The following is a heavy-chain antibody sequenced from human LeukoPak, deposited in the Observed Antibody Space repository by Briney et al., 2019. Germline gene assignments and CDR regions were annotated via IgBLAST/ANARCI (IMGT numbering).Heavy chain of an antibody. J-gene: IGHJ3*01. CDR3: ARDSSAKYTNNWHAFDF. D-gene: IGHD1-1*01. V-gene: IGHV4-4*02. CDR2: IYHSGST. Sequence: SGTLSLTCAVSGGSISSSNWWRWVRQPPGKGLEWIGEIYHSGSTNYNPSLKSRVTISVDKPKNQFSLKLSSVTAEDTAVYYCARDSSAKYTNNWHAFDFWGQGTVVTVSS. CDR1: GGSISSSNW.